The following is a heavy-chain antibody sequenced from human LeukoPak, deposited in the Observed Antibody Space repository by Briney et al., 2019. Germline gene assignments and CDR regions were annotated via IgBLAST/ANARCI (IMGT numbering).Heavy chain of an antibody. D-gene: IGHD3-22*01. V-gene: IGHV1-2*02. CDR2: INPNSGGT. Sequence: ASVKVSCKASGYTFTGYYMHWVRQAPGQGLEWMGWINPNSGGTNYAQKFQGRVTMTRDTSISTAYMELSRLRSDDTAVYYCAREGPNYYDSIGNLDYWGQGTLVTVSS. CDR1: GYTFTGYY. CDR3: AREGPNYYDSIGNLDY. J-gene: IGHJ4*02.